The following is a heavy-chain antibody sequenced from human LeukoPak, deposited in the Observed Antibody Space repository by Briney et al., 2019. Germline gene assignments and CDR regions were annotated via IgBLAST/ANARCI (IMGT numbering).Heavy chain of an antibody. CDR2: INANSGGT. D-gene: IGHD3-22*01. CDR3: ACKWVTYYYNSSYYHYPTDVFDI. J-gene: IGHJ3*02. Sequence: GASVKVSCKASGHTFTGYYMHWVRQAPGQGLEWMGWINANSGGTNYAQKFQGRVTMTRDTSISTAYMELSRLRSDDTAVYYCACKWVTYYYNSSYYHYPTDVFDIWGQGTMVTVSS. V-gene: IGHV1-2*02. CDR1: GHTFTGYY.